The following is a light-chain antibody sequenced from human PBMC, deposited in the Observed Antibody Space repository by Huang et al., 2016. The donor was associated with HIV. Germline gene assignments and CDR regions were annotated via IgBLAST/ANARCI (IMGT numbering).Light chain of an antibody. CDR2: EVS. CDR1: QSLLHSDGRTY. CDR3: MQRLQPPLT. J-gene: IGKJ4*01. V-gene: IGKV2D-29*01. Sequence: DIVMTQTPLSLSVTPGQPASISCNSSQSLLHSDGRTYLYWYLQKPGQPPLLLIYEVSNRFAGVPERFTGSGSGTDFTLKISRVEAEDVGVYYCMQRLQPPLTFGGGTEVEMK.